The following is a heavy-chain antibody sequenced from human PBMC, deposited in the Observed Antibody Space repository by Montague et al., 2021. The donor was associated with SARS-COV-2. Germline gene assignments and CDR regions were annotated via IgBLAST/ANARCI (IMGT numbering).Heavy chain of an antibody. V-gene: IGHV4-59*08. Sequence: SETLSLTCTVSAGSINNHYWRWIRQTPAKELEWIAYVYYSGTASYNPSPKSRVTISVDTSRNQFSLQLTSVTAAETAVYYCARRPSSGWSFDYWGQGTQVSVSS. D-gene: IGHD6-19*01. J-gene: IGHJ4*02. CDR2: VYYSGTA. CDR1: AGSINNHY. CDR3: ARRPSSGWSFDY.